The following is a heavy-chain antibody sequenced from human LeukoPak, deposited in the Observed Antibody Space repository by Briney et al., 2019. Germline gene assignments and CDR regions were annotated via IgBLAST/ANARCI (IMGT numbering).Heavy chain of an antibody. Sequence: PGGSLRLSCVASGLTFSNYAMNWVRQASGRGLEWVSGITDSGRKTYYADSVKGRFSISRDNSKNTVYLQMSDLRAEDTAVYYCAKITKATTPNYWGQGTLVTVSS. CDR3: AKITKATTPNY. D-gene: IGHD4-17*01. V-gene: IGHV3-23*01. CDR2: ITDSGRKT. CDR1: GLTFSNYA. J-gene: IGHJ4*02.